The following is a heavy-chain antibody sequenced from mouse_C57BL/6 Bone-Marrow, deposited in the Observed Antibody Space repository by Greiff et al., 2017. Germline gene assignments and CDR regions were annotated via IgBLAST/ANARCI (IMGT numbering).Heavy chain of an antibody. CDR1: GYTFTDYH. CDR3: ARYSKGYFDV. Sequence: EVQLQQSGPVLVKPGASVKMSCKASGYTFTDYHMNWVKQSHGKSLEWIGVINPYNGGTSYNQKFKGKATLTVDKSSSTAYMALNSLTSEDAAVYYCARYSKGYFDVWGTGTTVTVSS. CDR2: INPYNGGT. D-gene: IGHD2-5*01. J-gene: IGHJ1*03. V-gene: IGHV1-19*01.